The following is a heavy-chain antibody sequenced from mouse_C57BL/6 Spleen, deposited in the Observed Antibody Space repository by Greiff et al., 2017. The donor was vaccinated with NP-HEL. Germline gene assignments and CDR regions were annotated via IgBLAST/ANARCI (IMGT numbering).Heavy chain of an antibody. CDR1: GYAFSSSW. J-gene: IGHJ4*01. CDR3: ARYANYGSSGGYAMDY. Sequence: VQLQQSGPELVKPGASVKISCKASGYAFSSSWMNWVKQRPGKGLEWIGRIYPGDGDTNYNGKFTGKATLTADKSSSTAYMQLSSLTSEDSAVYFCARYANYGSSGGYAMDYWGQGTSVTVSS. CDR2: IYPGDGDT. D-gene: IGHD1-1*01. V-gene: IGHV1-82*01.